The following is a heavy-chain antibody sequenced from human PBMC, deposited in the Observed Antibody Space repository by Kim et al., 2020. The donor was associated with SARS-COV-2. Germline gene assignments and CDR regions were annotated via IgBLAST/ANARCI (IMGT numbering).Heavy chain of an antibody. J-gene: IGHJ5*02. CDR3: AKDLHYYGARWFDP. V-gene: IGHV3-23*01. D-gene: IGHD3-22*01. Sequence: ADAGNGRFTISRDNPKTTLYLQMNSLRAEDTAVYYCAKDLHYYGARWFDPWGQGTLVTVSS.